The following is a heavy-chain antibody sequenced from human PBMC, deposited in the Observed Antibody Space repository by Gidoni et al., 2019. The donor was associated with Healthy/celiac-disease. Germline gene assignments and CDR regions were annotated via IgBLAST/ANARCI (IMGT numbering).Heavy chain of an antibody. J-gene: IGHJ6*02. D-gene: IGHD6-13*01. CDR2: IIPIFGTA. V-gene: IGHV1-69*01. CDR1: GGTFSSYA. Sequence: QVQLVQSGAEVKKPGSSVKVSCKASGGTFSSYAISWVRQAPGQGLEWMGGIIPIFGTANYAQKFQGRVTITADESTSTAYMELSSLRSEDTAVYYCARDEAAAGEYYYGMDVWGQGTTVTVSS. CDR3: ARDEAAAGEYYYGMDV.